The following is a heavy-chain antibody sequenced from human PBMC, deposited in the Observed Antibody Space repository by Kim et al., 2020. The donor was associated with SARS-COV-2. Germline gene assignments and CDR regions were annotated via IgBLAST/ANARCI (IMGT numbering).Heavy chain of an antibody. Sequence: GGSLRLSCAASGYTFSNYGVHWVRQAPGKGLEWVAVISHDGTYKYYADSVKGRFTISRDNSKNTLDLHMNNLRTEDTAQYYCARGGSNRNYFQHWGQGTL. CDR3: ARGGSNRNYFQH. V-gene: IGHV3-30*03. J-gene: IGHJ1*01. D-gene: IGHD6-13*01. CDR1: GYTFSNYG. CDR2: ISHDGTYK.